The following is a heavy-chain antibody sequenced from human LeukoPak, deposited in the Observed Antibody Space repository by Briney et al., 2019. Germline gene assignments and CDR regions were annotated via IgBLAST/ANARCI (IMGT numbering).Heavy chain of an antibody. CDR3: AKDRNKATGDITIFGVVMTPGGFDY. D-gene: IGHD3-3*01. CDR2: ISWNSGSI. Sequence: GGSLRLSCAASGFTFDDYAMHWVRQAPGKGLEWVSGISWNSGSIGYADSVKGRFTISRDNAKNSLYLQMNSLRAEDTALYYCAKDRNKATGDITIFGVVMTPGGFDYWGQGTLVTASS. CDR1: GFTFDDYA. V-gene: IGHV3-9*01. J-gene: IGHJ4*02.